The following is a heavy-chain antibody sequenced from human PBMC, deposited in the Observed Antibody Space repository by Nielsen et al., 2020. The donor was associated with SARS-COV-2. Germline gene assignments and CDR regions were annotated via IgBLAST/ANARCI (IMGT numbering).Heavy chain of an antibody. CDR2: IIPIFGTA. Sequence: SVKVSCKASGGTFSSYAISWVRQAPGQGLEWMGGIIPIFGTANYAQKFQGRVTITADESTSTAYMELSSLRSEDTAVYYCARGIQLWSSKYYYYYYMDVWGKGTTVTVSS. J-gene: IGHJ6*03. CDR1: GGTFSSYA. V-gene: IGHV1-69*13. D-gene: IGHD5-18*01. CDR3: ARGIQLWSSKYYYYYYMDV.